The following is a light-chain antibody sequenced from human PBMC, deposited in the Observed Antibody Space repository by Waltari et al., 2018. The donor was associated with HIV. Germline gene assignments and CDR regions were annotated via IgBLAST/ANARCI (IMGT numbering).Light chain of an antibody. J-gene: IGLJ1*01. CDR2: EIS. V-gene: IGLV2-11*01. CDR3: CSYAGAYTYV. Sequence: QSALTPHRSVSGSPGQSVTISCTGTRSDMGYFDYLSWYQQYPGKAPKVIIYEISTRPSGVPDRFTASKSGITASLTISGLQDEDEAHYYCCSYAGAYTYVFGTGTKVTVL. CDR1: RSDMGYFDY.